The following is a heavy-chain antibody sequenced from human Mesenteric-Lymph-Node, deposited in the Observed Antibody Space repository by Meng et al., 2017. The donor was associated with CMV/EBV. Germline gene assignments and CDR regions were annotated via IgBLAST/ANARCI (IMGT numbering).Heavy chain of an antibody. D-gene: IGHD2-2*01. J-gene: IGHJ4*02. V-gene: IGHV1-69*02. CDR3: ARAGLPMEYQLLGADY. CDR1: GGTFSSYT. CDR2: IIPILGIA. Sequence: SVKVSCKASGGTFSSYTISWVRQAPGQGLEWMGRIIPILGIANYAQKFQGRVTITADKSTSTAYMELSSLRSEDTAVYYCARAGLPMEYQLLGADYWGQGILVTVSS.